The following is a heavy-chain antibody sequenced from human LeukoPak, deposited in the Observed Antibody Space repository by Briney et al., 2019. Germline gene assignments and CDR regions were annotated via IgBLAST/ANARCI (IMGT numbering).Heavy chain of an antibody. Sequence: AGGSLRLSCAASGFTLSNYNMNWVGQAPGNAMDWVSSITSSGTYIFYADSVKGRFTISRDNAKNSLYLQMDSLGPEDTAVYYCAELGITMIGGVWGKGTTVTISS. CDR2: ITSSGTYI. V-gene: IGHV3-21*01. CDR1: GFTLSNYN. J-gene: IGHJ6*04. D-gene: IGHD3-10*02. CDR3: AELGITMIGGV.